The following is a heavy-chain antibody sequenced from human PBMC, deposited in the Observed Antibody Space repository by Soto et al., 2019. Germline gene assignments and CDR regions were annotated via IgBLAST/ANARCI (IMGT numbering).Heavy chain of an antibody. CDR3: AKVDYDFLAGNYFDY. D-gene: IGHD3-9*01. J-gene: IGHJ4*02. Sequence: EVQLLESGGGLVQPGGSLRLSCAASGFTFSSYAMSWVRQAPGKGLEWVSAISGSGGSTYYADSVKGRFTISRENSKNTLQLQINSLRTEDTAVYYCAKVDYDFLAGNYFDYWGQGTLVTVSS. V-gene: IGHV3-23*01. CDR2: ISGSGGST. CDR1: GFTFSSYA.